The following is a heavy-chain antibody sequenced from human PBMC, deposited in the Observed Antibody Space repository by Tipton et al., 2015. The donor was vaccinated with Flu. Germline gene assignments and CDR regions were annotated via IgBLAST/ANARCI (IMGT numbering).Heavy chain of an antibody. J-gene: IGHJ4*02. CDR1: GDSIASDYY. CDR2: IFRTGST. Sequence: TLSLTCSVSGDSIASDYYWGWVRQPPGKGLEWIGNIFRTGSTYHNPSLKSRVTISVDRSKNQFSLRLTSVTAADTAVYYCARDKGTPSGYDYWGQGALVTVSS. V-gene: IGHV4-38-2*02. D-gene: IGHD3-3*01. CDR3: ARDKGTPSGYDY.